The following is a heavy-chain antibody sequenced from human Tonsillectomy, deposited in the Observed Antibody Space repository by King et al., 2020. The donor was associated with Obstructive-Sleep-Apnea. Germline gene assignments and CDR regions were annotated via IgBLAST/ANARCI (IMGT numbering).Heavy chain of an antibody. CDR3: ARGFYSGVSDY. D-gene: IGHD2-21*01. J-gene: IGHJ4*02. CDR1: GGSFSAYY. V-gene: IGHV4-34*01. CDR2: INHSGST. Sequence: VQLQQWGAGLLKPSETLSLTCAVYGGSFSAYYWSWIRQPPGKGLEWIGEINHSGSTNYNPSLKSRVTISVDTSKKQFSLKLSSMTAADTAVYYCARGFYSGVSDYWGQGTLVTVSS.